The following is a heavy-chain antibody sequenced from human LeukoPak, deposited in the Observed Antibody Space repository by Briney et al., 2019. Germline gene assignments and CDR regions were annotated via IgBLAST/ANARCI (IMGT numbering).Heavy chain of an antibody. CDR1: GFTFSNYA. Sequence: GGSLRLSCAASGFTFSNYAMNWVRQAPGKGLVWVSRINSDGSSTSYADSVKGRFTISSDNAKNTLFLQMNSLRAEDTAVYYCARGPGAFDIWGQGTMVTVSS. CDR3: ARGPGAFDI. D-gene: IGHD2-2*01. V-gene: IGHV3-74*01. CDR2: INSDGSST. J-gene: IGHJ3*02.